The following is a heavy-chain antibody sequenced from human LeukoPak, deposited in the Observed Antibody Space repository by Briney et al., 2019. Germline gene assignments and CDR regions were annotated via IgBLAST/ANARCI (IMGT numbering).Heavy chain of an antibody. CDR3: ARDRNSPAKYYFDY. V-gene: IGHV3-30*01. J-gene: IGHJ4*02. CDR2: VANDGRDK. Sequence: GGSLRLSCAGSGFTFSNYWVHWVRQAPGKGLEWVAVVANDGRDKQYADSMKGRFTISRDNSENTLYLQMNTLRAEDTAVYYCARDRNSPAKYYFDYWGQGTLVTVSS. CDR1: GFTFSNYW. D-gene: IGHD1-14*01.